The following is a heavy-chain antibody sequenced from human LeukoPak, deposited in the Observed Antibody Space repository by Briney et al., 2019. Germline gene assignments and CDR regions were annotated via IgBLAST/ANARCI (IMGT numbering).Heavy chain of an antibody. CDR3: AGGYSYGSTYYYMDV. V-gene: IGHV3-21*04. J-gene: IGHJ6*03. D-gene: IGHD5-18*01. Sequence: PGGSLRLSCAASGFTFSSYNMNWVRQAAGKGLGWVSFIISSSNYIYYADSVKGRFTISRDNAKNSLLLQMNSLRAEDTAVYYCAGGYSYGSTYYYMDVWGKGTTVTISS. CDR1: GFTFSSYN. CDR2: IISSSNYI.